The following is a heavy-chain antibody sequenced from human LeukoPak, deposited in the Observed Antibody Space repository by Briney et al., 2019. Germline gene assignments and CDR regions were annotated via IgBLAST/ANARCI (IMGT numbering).Heavy chain of an antibody. CDR2: ISGSGGST. Sequence: GGSLRLSCAASGFTFSSYAMSWVRQAPGKGLEWVSAISGSGGSTYYADSVKGRFTISRDNSKNTLYLQMNSLRAEDTAVYYCAKDQWVLIAVAGADAFDIWGQGTMVTVSS. D-gene: IGHD6-19*01. CDR3: AKDQWVLIAVAGADAFDI. J-gene: IGHJ3*02. CDR1: GFTFSSYA. V-gene: IGHV3-23*01.